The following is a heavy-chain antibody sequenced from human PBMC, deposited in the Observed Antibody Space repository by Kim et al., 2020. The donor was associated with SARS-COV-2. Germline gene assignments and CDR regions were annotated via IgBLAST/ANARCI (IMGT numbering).Heavy chain of an antibody. CDR1: GGTFSSYA. J-gene: IGHJ6*02. V-gene: IGHV1-69*04. CDR3: AREPGALYSSSWKRTRPFGMDV. CDR2: IIPILGIA. D-gene: IGHD6-13*01. Sequence: SVKVSCKASGGTFSSYAISWVRQAPGQGLEWMGRIIPILGIANYAQKFQGRVTITADKSTSTAYMELSSLRSEDTAVYYCAREPGALYSSSWKRTRPFGMDVWGQGTTVTVSS.